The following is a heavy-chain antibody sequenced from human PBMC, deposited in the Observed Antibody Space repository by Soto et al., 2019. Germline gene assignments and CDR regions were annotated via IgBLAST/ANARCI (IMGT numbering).Heavy chain of an antibody. CDR1: GSSFTSYL. Sequence: GESLNISCKGSGSSFTSYLIGWVRQMPGKGLEWMGIIYPGDSDTRYSPSFQGQVTISADKSISTAYLQWSSLKASDTAMYYCATLWGSGYDSGWFDPWGQGTMVTVSS. D-gene: IGHD5-12*01. CDR2: IYPGDSDT. V-gene: IGHV5-51*01. J-gene: IGHJ5*02. CDR3: ATLWGSGYDSGWFDP.